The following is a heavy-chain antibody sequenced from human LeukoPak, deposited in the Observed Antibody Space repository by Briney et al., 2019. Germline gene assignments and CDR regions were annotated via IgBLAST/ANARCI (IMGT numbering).Heavy chain of an antibody. J-gene: IGHJ4*02. D-gene: IGHD3-22*01. V-gene: IGHV1-24*01. Sequence: GASVKVSCKASGYSVTELSMHWVRQAPGPGLEWMGGFDREDDAPVYAQQFQGRVTMTEDTSTDTAYMELSSLRSEDTAMYYCASLDSYYDSSGRPLLPDWGQGTLVTVSS. CDR1: GYSVTELS. CDR3: ASLDSYYDSSGRPLLPD. CDR2: FDREDDAP.